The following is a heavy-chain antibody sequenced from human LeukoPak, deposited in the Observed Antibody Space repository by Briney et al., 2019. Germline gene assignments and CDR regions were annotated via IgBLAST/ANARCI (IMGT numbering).Heavy chain of an antibody. CDR2: TYYSGSL. CDR1: GGSFTDRNCY. J-gene: IGHJ4*02. D-gene: IGHD3-10*01. Sequence: PSETLSLTCTVSGGSFTDRNCYWAWIRQPPGKGLEWIGRTYYSGSLYYNPSLRSRVTISVATSKNQFSLKLSSVTAEDTAVYFCARLTYGLTMFDNWGQGILVTVSS. CDR3: ARLTYGLTMFDN. V-gene: IGHV4-39*01.